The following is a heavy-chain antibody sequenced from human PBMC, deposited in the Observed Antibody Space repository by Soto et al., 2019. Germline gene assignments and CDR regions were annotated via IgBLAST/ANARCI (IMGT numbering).Heavy chain of an antibody. CDR1: GGSISSSNW. CDR3: ARRWGEGRVDY. Sequence: QVQLQESGPGLVKPSGTLSLTCAVSGGSISSSNWWSWVRQPPGKGLEWIGESYHSGNTNYNPSLKSRVTMAVDKSRNQFSLKLSSVTAADPAVYYCARRWGEGRVDYWGQGTLVTVSS. D-gene: IGHD3-10*01. J-gene: IGHJ4*02. V-gene: IGHV4-4*02. CDR2: SYHSGNT.